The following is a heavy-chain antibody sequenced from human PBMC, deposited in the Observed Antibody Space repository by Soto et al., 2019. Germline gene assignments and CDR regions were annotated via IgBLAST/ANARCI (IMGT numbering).Heavy chain of an antibody. Sequence: GGSLRLSCVVSGFSFSDYYMSWIRQAPGKGLEWISYISNTGSTKYYADSVKGRFTISRDNAKNSLYLQMNSLRGEDTAVYYCARDYYGDYILDYWGQGTLVTVSS. D-gene: IGHD4-17*01. CDR3: ARDYYGDYILDY. CDR2: ISNTGSTK. CDR1: GFSFSDYY. V-gene: IGHV3-11*01. J-gene: IGHJ4*02.